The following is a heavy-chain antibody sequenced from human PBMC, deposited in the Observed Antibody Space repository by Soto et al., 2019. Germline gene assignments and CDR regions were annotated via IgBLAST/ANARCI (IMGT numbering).Heavy chain of an antibody. Sequence: GGPLRLSCAASGFTFSSYIMNWVRQAPGKGLEWVSSISSSSNYIYYADSVKGRFTISRDNAKNSLYLQMNSLRAEDTAVYYCANAYGSGWKYYYFYGMDVGGQGTTVTISS. V-gene: IGHV3-21*01. CDR2: ISSSSNYI. D-gene: IGHD6-19*01. CDR3: ANAYGSGWKYYYFYGMDV. J-gene: IGHJ6*02. CDR1: GFTFSSYI.